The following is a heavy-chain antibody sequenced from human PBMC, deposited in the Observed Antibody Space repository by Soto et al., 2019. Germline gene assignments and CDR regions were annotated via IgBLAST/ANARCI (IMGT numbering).Heavy chain of an antibody. CDR1: SGSISSSNW. J-gene: IGHJ5*02. V-gene: IGHV4-4*02. CDR3: AREMMITGTPVWFDP. CDR2: ISHSGST. D-gene: IGHD1-20*01. Sequence: QVQLQESGPGLVKPSGTLSLTCAVSSGSISSSNWWSWVRQPPGKGLEWIGEISHSGSTNYNPSLKSRVTISVDKSKNQFSLKLSSVTAADTAVYYWAREMMITGTPVWFDPWGQGTLVTVSS.